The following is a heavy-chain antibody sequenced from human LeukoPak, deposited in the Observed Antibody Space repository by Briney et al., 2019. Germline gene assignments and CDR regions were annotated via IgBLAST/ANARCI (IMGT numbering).Heavy chain of an antibody. Sequence: GESLKISCEGFGYAFTNYWIGWVRQLPGEGLEWMGIIYPGDSDSRYNPSFEGQVTISADKSIDTAYLQWNSLRASDTGMYYCARNPCISTSCTRRGSLDYWGQGTLVTVSS. D-gene: IGHD2-2*01. CDR1: GYAFTNYW. V-gene: IGHV5-51*01. CDR3: ARNPCISTSCTRRGSLDY. CDR2: IYPGDSDS. J-gene: IGHJ1*01.